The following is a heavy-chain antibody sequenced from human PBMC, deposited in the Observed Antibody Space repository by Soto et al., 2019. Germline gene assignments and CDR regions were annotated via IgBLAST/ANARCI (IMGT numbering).Heavy chain of an antibody. D-gene: IGHD3-10*01. CDR3: ARSPPSSYYGGSGTFDY. Sequence: SETLSLTCAVSGGFTSTNNWWSWVRQPPGKGLEWIGDAYRSGSTEYNPSLKSRVSISVDKSKNQISLKLTSATAADTAVYYCARSPPSSYYGGSGTFDYWGQGTLVTVSS. CDR2: AYRSGST. V-gene: IGHV4-4*02. J-gene: IGHJ4*02. CDR1: GGFTSTNNW.